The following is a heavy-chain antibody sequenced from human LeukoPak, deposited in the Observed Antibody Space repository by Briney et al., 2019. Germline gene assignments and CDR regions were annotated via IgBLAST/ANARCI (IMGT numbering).Heavy chain of an antibody. CDR2: VYYGRTT. CDR1: AASFISSSHH. J-gene: IGHJ5*01. D-gene: IGHD5-12*01. Sequence: SETLSLTCTVSAASFISSSHHWGWIRQSPGKGLEWIGTVYYGRTTYYNPSLDGRVTISLDTSANHFSLQLNSVTAADTAVYYCVRHDGRGGATMGAFDSWGQGSLVTVSS. V-gene: IGHV4-39*01. CDR3: VRHDGRGGATMGAFDS.